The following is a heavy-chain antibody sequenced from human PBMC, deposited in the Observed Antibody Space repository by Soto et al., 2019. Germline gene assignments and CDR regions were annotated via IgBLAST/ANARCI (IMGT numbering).Heavy chain of an antibody. CDR3: ARQGGSSSYFDY. CDR2: VYYSGSS. CDR1: VGSISSSRNF. V-gene: IGHV4-39*01. Sequence: LSLTCTVSVGSISSSRNFWAWIRQSPGKGLEWIGSVYYSGSSYYNPSLKSRVTISVDTSKKHFSLKLNSVTAADTAVYYCARQGGSSSYFDYWGQGTLVTVSS. D-gene: IGHD6-13*01. J-gene: IGHJ4*02.